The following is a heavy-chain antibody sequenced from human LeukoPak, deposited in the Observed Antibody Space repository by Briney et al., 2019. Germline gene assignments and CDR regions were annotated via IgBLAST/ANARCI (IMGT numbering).Heavy chain of an antibody. CDR2: IDHSGST. J-gene: IGHJ4*02. V-gene: IGHV4-34*01. CDR3: AGGGGADSPQDLYY. CDR1: GPSLSAYC. Sequence: PSETLSLTCAVSGPSLSAYCWSWIPQPPEKGLEWVGEIDHSGSTNYNPSLKGPVTKSQDPSKNQFSLGLTPVTAAGPGCYYWAGGGGADSPQDLYYWGQGILVSVSS. D-gene: IGHD3-22*01.